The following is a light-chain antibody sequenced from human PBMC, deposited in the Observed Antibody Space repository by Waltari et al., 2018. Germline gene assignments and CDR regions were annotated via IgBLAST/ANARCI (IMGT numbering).Light chain of an antibody. V-gene: IGKV3-20*01. J-gene: IGKJ4*01. CDR3: QQYGSSPLT. CDR2: DAS. Sequence: EIVLTQSPATLSLSPGERAPLPCRASQSVSSNYLAGYQPKPGQAPRLLIYDASSRATGIPDRFSGSGSGTDFTLTISRLEPEDLAVYYCQQYGSSPLTFGGGTKVEI. CDR1: QSVSSNY.